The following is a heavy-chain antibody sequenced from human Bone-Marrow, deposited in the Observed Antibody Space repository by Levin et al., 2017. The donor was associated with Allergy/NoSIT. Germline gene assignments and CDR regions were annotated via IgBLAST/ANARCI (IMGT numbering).Heavy chain of an antibody. CDR2: ISHSGST. CDR1: YGSMRSFY. D-gene: IGHD2/OR15-2a*01. J-gene: IGHJ3*01. Sequence: SETLSLTCSVSYGSMRSFYWSWIRQVPGVGLEWIGYISHSGSTNYNPSLLGRLTISVDTSKNQFSLQLTSVTAADTAVYYCVRGIARDGFDVWGQGTVVSVSS. CDR3: VRGIARDGFDV. V-gene: IGHV4-59*01.